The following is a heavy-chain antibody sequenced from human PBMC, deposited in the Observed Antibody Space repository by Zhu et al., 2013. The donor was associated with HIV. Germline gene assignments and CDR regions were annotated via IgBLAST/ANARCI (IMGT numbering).Heavy chain of an antibody. D-gene: IGHD4-4*01. CDR3: ARREKTHDGSNLFDY. Sequence: QVQLVQPGSEMKKPGASVKVSCKTSGYTFSDHYLHWVRQAPGQGFEWMGGVIPFFRVTNYAQNFKGRLTLSADESTNTDYMDLTGLTSEDTAVYFCARREKTHDGSNLFDYWGQGTLVSVSA. CDR1: GYTFSDHY. J-gene: IGHJ4*01. CDR2: VIPFFRVT. V-gene: IGHV1-46*01.